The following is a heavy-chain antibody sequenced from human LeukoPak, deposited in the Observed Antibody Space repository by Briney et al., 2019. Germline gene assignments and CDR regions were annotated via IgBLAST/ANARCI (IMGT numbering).Heavy chain of an antibody. V-gene: IGHV1-69*06. CDR3: ARGRRHQLVPYYYYGMDV. CDR2: IIPIFGTA. J-gene: IGHJ6*04. CDR1: GGTFSSYA. D-gene: IGHD6-13*01. Sequence: ASVKVSCKASGGTFSSYAISWVRQAPGQGLEWMGGIIPIFGTANYAQKFQGRVTITADKSTSTAYMELSSLRSEDTAVYYCARGRRHQLVPYYYYGMDVWGKGTTVTVSS.